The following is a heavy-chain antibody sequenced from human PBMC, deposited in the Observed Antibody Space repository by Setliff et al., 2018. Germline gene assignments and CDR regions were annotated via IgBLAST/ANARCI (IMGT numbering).Heavy chain of an antibody. CDR3: TRGAKYCSGATCFSSWFDP. CDR1: GGTFSSYA. Sequence: ASVKVSCKASGGTFSSYAISWVRQAPGQGLEWMGWMKPKNGDTGYAQKFQGRANMTRDTSISTAYMELSSLRSDDTAVYYCTRGAKYCSGATCFSSWFDPWGQGTLVTVSS. D-gene: IGHD2-15*01. V-gene: IGHV1-8*02. J-gene: IGHJ5*02. CDR2: MKPKNGDT.